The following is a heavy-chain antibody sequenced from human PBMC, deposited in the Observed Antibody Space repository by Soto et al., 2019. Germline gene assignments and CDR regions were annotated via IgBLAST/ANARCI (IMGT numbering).Heavy chain of an antibody. CDR2: FDPEDGET. Sequence: GASVKVSCKVSGYTLTELSMHWVRQAPGKGLEWMGGFDPEDGETIYAQKFQGRVTMTEDTSTDTAYMELSSLRSEDTAVYYCATVPYGDYAPTFDYWGQGTLVTVSS. J-gene: IGHJ4*02. V-gene: IGHV1-24*01. CDR1: GYTLTELS. CDR3: ATVPYGDYAPTFDY. D-gene: IGHD4-17*01.